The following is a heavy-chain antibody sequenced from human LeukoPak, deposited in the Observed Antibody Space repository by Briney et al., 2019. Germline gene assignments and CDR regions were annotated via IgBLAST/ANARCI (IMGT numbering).Heavy chain of an antibody. Sequence: SETLSLTCTVSGGSISSYYWSWIRQPPGKGLEWIGYIYYSGSTNYNPSLKSRVTISIDTSNNQFSLKLSSVTAADTAVYYCARERNYYDSSGSNWFDPWGQGTLVTVSS. V-gene: IGHV4-59*12. CDR1: GGSISSYY. CDR2: IYYSGST. D-gene: IGHD3-22*01. CDR3: ARERNYYDSSGSNWFDP. J-gene: IGHJ5*02.